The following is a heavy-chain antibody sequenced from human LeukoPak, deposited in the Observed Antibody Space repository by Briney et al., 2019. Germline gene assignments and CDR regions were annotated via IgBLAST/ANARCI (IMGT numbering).Heavy chain of an antibody. D-gene: IGHD3-22*01. CDR1: GGSINSGDYY. V-gene: IGHV4-30-4*08. CDR3: ARRGKWLQLFDP. CDR2: IYCSGNT. J-gene: IGHJ5*02. Sequence: SQTLSLTCTVSGGSINSGDYYWNWIRQPPGKGLEWIGYIYCSGNTYYNPSLKSRVIISVDTSKNQFSLKLSSVTAADTAVYYCARRGKWLQLFDPWGEGTLVTVSS.